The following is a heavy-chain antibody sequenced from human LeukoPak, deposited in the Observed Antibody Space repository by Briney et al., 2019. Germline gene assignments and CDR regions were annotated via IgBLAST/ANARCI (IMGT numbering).Heavy chain of an antibody. CDR1: GDSFSGYY. CDR3: ARSWAGMYYPFYYFDY. D-gene: IGHD1-26*01. J-gene: IGHJ4*02. Sequence: SETLSLTCAVYGDSFSGYYWSWIRQPPGKGLEWFAEINHRGTTHYNPSLKSRVNISADTSKNQFSLHLDSVTAADTAVYYCARSWAGMYYPFYYFDYWGQGTLVSVSS. V-gene: IGHV4-34*01. CDR2: INHRGTT.